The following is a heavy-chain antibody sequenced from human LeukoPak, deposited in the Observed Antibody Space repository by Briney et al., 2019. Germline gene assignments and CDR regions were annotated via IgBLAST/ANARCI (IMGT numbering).Heavy chain of an antibody. Sequence: PGGSLRLSCAASGFMFDDYGMSWVRQAPGKGLEWVSGINWNGGRTGYADSVKGRFTISRDNAKNSLYLQMNSLRAEDTAVYYCAREIYYDSSGYYPYWGQGTLVTVSS. CDR3: AREIYYDSSGYYPY. J-gene: IGHJ4*02. CDR2: INWNGGRT. CDR1: GFMFDDYG. V-gene: IGHV3-20*04. D-gene: IGHD3-22*01.